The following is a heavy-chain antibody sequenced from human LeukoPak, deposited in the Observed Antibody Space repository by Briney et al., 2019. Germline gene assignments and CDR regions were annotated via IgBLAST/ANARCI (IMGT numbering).Heavy chain of an antibody. Sequence: PSETLSLTCTVSGGSITNFYWSWIRRPPGGGLEYIGYIYYSGSTNYNPSLKSRVTISVDTSKNQFSLKLNSVSAADTAVYFCARLSRLTLIRGVTGYHSLDVWGKGTKVTVSS. CDR3: ARLSRLTLIRGVTGYHSLDV. V-gene: IGHV4-59*01. CDR2: IYYSGST. J-gene: IGHJ6*04. D-gene: IGHD3-10*01. CDR1: GGSITNFY.